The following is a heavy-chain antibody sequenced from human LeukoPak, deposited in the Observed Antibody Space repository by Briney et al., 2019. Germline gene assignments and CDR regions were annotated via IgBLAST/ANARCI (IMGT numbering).Heavy chain of an antibody. Sequence: ASVKVSCKASGYTFTSYGISWVRQAPGQGLEWMGWISAYNGNTNYAQKLQGRVTMTTDTSTSTAYMELRSLRSEDTAVYYCARDESSSSISYYFDYWGQGTLVTVSS. J-gene: IGHJ4*02. CDR3: ARDESSSSISYYFDY. D-gene: IGHD6-13*01. CDR1: GYTFTSYG. CDR2: ISAYNGNT. V-gene: IGHV1-18*01.